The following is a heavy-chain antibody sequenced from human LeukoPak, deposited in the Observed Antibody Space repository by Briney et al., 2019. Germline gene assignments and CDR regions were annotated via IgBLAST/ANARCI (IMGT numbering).Heavy chain of an antibody. J-gene: IGHJ4*02. CDR1: GFTFDDYG. Sequence: GVSLSLLCAASGFTFDDYGMSWVRQAPGKGLEWGSGINWNGGSTGYADSVKGRFTISRDNAKNSLHLQMNSLRAEDTALYHCARRLNYYDSSGTEGYYFDYWGQGSLVTVSS. CDR2: INWNGGST. CDR3: ARRLNYYDSSGTEGYYFDY. D-gene: IGHD3-22*01. V-gene: IGHV3-20*01.